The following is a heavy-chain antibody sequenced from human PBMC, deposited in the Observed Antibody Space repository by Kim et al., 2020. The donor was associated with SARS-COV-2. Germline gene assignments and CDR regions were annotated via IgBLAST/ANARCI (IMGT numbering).Heavy chain of an antibody. Sequence: GRFTSARDNAKNALYLQMNSLRAEDTAVYYCARDGKIAARNYYYYYGMDVWGQGTTVTVSS. J-gene: IGHJ6*02. V-gene: IGHV3-11*06. D-gene: IGHD6-6*01. CDR3: ARDGKIAARNYYYYYGMDV.